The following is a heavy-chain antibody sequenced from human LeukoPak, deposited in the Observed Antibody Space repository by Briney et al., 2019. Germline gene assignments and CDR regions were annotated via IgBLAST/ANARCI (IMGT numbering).Heavy chain of an antibody. D-gene: IGHD6-19*01. CDR1: GYSIRSGDY. CDR2: IYHSGST. Sequence: TSETLSLTCAVSGYSIRSGDYWGWIRQSPGKGLEWIGSIYHSGSTHYNPSLKSRVTISADTSKNQFSLMLSSVTAADTAVYYCARVSVAYYYYYYMDVWGKGTTVTVSS. CDR3: ARVSVAYYYYYYMDV. V-gene: IGHV4-38-2*01. J-gene: IGHJ6*03.